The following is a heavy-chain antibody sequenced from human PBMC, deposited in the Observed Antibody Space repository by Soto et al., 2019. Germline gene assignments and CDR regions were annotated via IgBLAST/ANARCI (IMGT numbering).Heavy chain of an antibody. CDR1: GGTFNSYS. CDR2: IIPMSGRP. Sequence: QVQLVQSGAEVKTPGSSVTVSCKASGGTFNSYSIDWLRQAPGQGFEWMGGIIPMSGRPNYAQRFQGRVTFSADKSTNTVYMEVNSLPHEATAVYYCTRRGRQSANWFDPWGQGTLVTVSS. CDR3: TRRGRQSANWFDP. V-gene: IGHV1-69*06. J-gene: IGHJ5*02.